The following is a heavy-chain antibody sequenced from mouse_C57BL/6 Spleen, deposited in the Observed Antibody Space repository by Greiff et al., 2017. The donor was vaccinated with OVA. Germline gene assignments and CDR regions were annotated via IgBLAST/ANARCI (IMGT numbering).Heavy chain of an antibody. J-gene: IGHJ3*01. CDR3: SRVGEEAWFAY. CDR2: INYDGSST. V-gene: IGHV5-16*01. Sequence: DVMLVESEAGFVQPGCSMKLSCTASGFTFSDYYMAWVRPVPEKGLEWVANINYDGSSTYYLDSLKSRFIISRDNAKNILYLQMISLKSEDTATYYCSRVGEEAWFAYWGQGTLVTVSA. CDR1: GFTFSDYY.